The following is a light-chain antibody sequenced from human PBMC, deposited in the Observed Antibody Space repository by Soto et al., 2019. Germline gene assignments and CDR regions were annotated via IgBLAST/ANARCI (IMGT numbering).Light chain of an antibody. CDR3: QQYNYWPYT. CDR1: QSFSNN. J-gene: IGKJ2*01. CDR2: DAS. Sequence: EVVMTQSPATLSVSPGESASLSCRASQSFSNNLAWYHQKPGQSPRLLIYDASTRATGIPARFGGSGSGTEFTLTITSLQSEDFEVYYCQQYNYWPYTFGQGTKVDIX. V-gene: IGKV3-15*01.